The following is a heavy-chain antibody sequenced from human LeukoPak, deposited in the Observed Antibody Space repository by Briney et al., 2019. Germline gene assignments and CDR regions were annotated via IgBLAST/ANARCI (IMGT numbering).Heavy chain of an antibody. Sequence: PGGSLRLSCAASGFTFSSYGMHWVRQAPGKGLEWVAFIRYDGSNKYYADSVKGRFTISRDNSKNTLYLQMNSLRAEDTAVYYCARRRWLVWNYFDYWGQGTLVTVSS. D-gene: IGHD6-19*01. V-gene: IGHV3-30*02. CDR3: ARRRWLVWNYFDY. CDR1: GFTFSSYG. J-gene: IGHJ4*02. CDR2: IRYDGSNK.